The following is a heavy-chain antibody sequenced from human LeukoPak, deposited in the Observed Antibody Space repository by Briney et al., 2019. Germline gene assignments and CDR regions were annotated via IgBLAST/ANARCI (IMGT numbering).Heavy chain of an antibody. D-gene: IGHD1-1*01. Sequence: PGGSLRLSCAASGFTFSRIAMSWVRQAPGKGLEWVSAIRSNGETVYNADSVKGRFTVSRDNSRQTLFLQMSSLRVEDTATYYCAKGQELDDGVFDSWGRGTLVTVSS. V-gene: IGHV3-23*01. CDR2: IRSNGETV. J-gene: IGHJ4*02. CDR1: GFTFSRIA. CDR3: AKGQELDDGVFDS.